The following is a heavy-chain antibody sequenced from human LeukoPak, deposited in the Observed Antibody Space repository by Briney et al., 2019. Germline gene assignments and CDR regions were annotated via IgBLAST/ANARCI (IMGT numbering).Heavy chain of an antibody. Sequence: GESLKISCKGSGYSFTSYWIGWVRQMPGKGLEWMGIIYPGDSDTRYSPSFQGQVTISADKSISTAYLQWSSLKASDTAMYYCARHPNPEPNCGGDCYLFDYWGQGTLVTVSS. CDR2: IYPGDSDT. V-gene: IGHV5-51*01. CDR1: GYSFTSYW. CDR3: ARHPNPEPNCGGDCYLFDY. D-gene: IGHD2-21*02. J-gene: IGHJ4*02.